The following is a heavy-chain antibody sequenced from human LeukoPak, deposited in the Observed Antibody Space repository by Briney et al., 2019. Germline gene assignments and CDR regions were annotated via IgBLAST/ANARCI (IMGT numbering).Heavy chain of an antibody. CDR2: IYYSGST. J-gene: IGHJ5*02. V-gene: IGHV4-59*01. CDR3: ARDGGYCSSTSCGDWFDP. Sequence: PSETLSLTCTVSGGSISSYYWSWIRQPPGKGLEWIGYIYYSGSTNYNPSLKSRVTISVDTSKNQFSLKLSSVTAADTAVYYCARDGGYCSSTSCGDWFDPWGQGTLVTVST. D-gene: IGHD2-2*01. CDR1: GGSISSYY.